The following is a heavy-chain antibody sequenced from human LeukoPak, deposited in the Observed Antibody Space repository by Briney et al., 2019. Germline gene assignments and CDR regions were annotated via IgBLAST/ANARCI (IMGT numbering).Heavy chain of an antibody. J-gene: IGHJ4*02. CDR2: ICTAGDT. CDR3: ARAAGTTWNYFDY. V-gene: IGHV3-13*04. CDR1: GFTFSSYD. D-gene: IGHD1-1*01. Sequence: GGSLRLSCAASGFTFSSYDMHWVRPAPGKGLEWVSAICTAGDTYYPGSVKGRFTISRENAKNSLYLQMNSLRAGDTAVYYCARAAGTTWNYFDYWGQGTLVTVSS.